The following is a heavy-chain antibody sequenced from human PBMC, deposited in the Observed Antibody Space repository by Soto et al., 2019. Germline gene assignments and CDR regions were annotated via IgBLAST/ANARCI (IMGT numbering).Heavy chain of an antibody. CDR2: FIPIFVSA. CDR3: ARDVSSDTTGFRGYDL. CDR1: GGTVSSYA. Sequence: GGSVKVSCKASGGTVSSYAITWVRQAPGKGLEWMGVFIPIFVSAHYAPKFQGRITITADESTSTAYMELSGLTSEDTAIYYCARDVSSDTTGFRGYDLWGQGTQVT. D-gene: IGHD3-10*01. V-gene: IGHV1-69*13. J-gene: IGHJ4*02.